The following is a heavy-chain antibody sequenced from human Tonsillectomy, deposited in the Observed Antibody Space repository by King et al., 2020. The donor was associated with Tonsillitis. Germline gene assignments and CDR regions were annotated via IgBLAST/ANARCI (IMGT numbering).Heavy chain of an antibody. CDR1: GFTFSSYD. J-gene: IGHJ4*02. Sequence: VQLVESGGGLVQPGGSLRLSCAASGFTFSSYDMSWVRQAPGKGLEWGSAISGSGYSTYYADSVKGRFTISRDNSKNTLYLQMNSLRAEDTAVYYCAKERQQWLSFDYWGQGALVTVSS. CDR2: ISGSGYST. V-gene: IGHV3-23*04. D-gene: IGHD6-19*01. CDR3: AKERQQWLSFDY.